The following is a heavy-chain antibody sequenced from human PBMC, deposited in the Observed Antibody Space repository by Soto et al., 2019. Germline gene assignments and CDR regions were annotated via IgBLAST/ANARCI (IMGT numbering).Heavy chain of an antibody. D-gene: IGHD6-6*01. CDR1: GFTFSSYA. Sequence: PVGSLRLSCAASGFTFSSYAMSWVRQAPGKGLEWVSAISGSGGSTYYADSVKGRFTISRDNSKNTLYLQMNSLRAEDTAVYYCAKGLPASSSYYYGMDVWGQGTTVTVSS. V-gene: IGHV3-23*01. J-gene: IGHJ6*02. CDR2: ISGSGGST. CDR3: AKGLPASSSYYYGMDV.